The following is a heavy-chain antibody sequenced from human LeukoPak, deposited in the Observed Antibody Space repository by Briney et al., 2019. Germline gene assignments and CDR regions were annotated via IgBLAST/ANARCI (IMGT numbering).Heavy chain of an antibody. CDR2: MFHSGST. CDR1: GYSITRGYF. Sequence: SETLSLTCTVSGYSITRGYFWGWIRQSPGKGLEWIASMFHSGSTYYNPSLKSRVTMSVDTSKNQFSLKLSSVTAADTAVYYCARVRYSDSSVLTRKRSYYFDYWGQGTLVTVSS. V-gene: IGHV4-38-2*02. CDR3: ARVRYSDSSVLTRKRSYYFDY. D-gene: IGHD3-22*01. J-gene: IGHJ4*02.